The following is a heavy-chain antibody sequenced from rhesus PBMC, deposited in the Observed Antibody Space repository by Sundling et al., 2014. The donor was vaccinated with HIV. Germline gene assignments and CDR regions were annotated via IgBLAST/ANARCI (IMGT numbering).Heavy chain of an antibody. D-gene: IGHD6-25*01. CDR2: LFSSRGNT. Sequence: QVQLQESGPGLVKPSETLSLTCAVSGGSISSSNWWSWIRQPPGKGLEWIGSLFSSRGNTYYNASLKSRVTVSTDTSKNQFSLKLSSVTAADTAVYYCARPHSGSWTFDCWGQGVLVTVSS. V-gene: IGHV4-65*01. CDR3: ARPHSGSWTFDC. J-gene: IGHJ4*01. CDR1: GGSISSSNW.